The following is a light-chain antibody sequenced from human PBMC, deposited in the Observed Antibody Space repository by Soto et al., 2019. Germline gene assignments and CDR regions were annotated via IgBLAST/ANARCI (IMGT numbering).Light chain of an antibody. Sequence: EIVMTQSPATLSVSPGERATLSCRASQSVSSSLAWYQKKPGQAPRLLIYGASTRAPGIPDRFSGSGSGTEFTLTVSSPQSEDFAVYYCQQYNNWWTFGQGTRVEIK. CDR3: QQYNNWWT. CDR2: GAS. V-gene: IGKV3-15*01. CDR1: QSVSSS. J-gene: IGKJ1*01.